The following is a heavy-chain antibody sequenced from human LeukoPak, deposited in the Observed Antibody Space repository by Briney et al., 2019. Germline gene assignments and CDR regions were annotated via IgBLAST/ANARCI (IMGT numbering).Heavy chain of an antibody. CDR2: ISSSGSTI. CDR3: AGAHSDPGTYRYFFDY. Sequence: GGSLRLSCAASGFTFSSYEMNWVRQAPGKGLEWVSYISSSGSTIYYADSVKGRFTISRDSAENSLYLQMNSLRAEDTAVYYCAGAHSDPGTYRYFFDYWGQGSLVTVSS. V-gene: IGHV3-48*03. D-gene: IGHD3-10*01. J-gene: IGHJ4*02. CDR1: GFTFSSYE.